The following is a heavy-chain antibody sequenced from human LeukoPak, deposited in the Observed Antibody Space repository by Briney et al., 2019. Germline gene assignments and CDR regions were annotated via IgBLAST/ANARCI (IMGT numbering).Heavy chain of an antibody. Sequence: PGGSLRLSCAASGFTFSSYTMNWVRQAPGKGLEWVSYISSSSSYIYYADSVKGRFTISRDNAKNSLYLQMNSLRAEDTAVYYCARNHGALPPFDYWGQGTLVTVSS. V-gene: IGHV3-21*05. J-gene: IGHJ4*02. CDR2: ISSSSSYI. CDR1: GFTFSSYT. D-gene: IGHD1-14*01. CDR3: ARNHGALPPFDY.